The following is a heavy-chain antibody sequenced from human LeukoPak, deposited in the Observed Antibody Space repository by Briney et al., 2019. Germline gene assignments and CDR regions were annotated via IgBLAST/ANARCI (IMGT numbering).Heavy chain of an antibody. CDR3: AGGDYLRGFDP. D-gene: IGHD4-17*01. V-gene: IGHV3-23*01. CDR1: GFTFSSYA. Sequence: GRSLRLSCAASGFTFSSYAMSWVRQAPGKGLEWVSAISGSGGSTYYADSVKGRFTISRDNSKNTLYLQMNSLRAEDTAVYYCAGGDYLRGFDPWGQGTLVTVSS. J-gene: IGHJ5*02. CDR2: ISGSGGST.